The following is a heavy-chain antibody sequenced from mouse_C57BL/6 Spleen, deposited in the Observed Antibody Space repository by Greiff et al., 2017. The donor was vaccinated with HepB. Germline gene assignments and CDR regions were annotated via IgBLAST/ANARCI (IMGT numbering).Heavy chain of an antibody. CDR1: GYAFSSSW. Sequence: VMLVESGPELVKPGASVKISCKASGYAFSSSWMNWVKQRPGKGLEWIGRIYPGDGDTNYNGKFKGKATLTADKSSSTAYMQLSSLTSEDSAVYFCARNGYYGSSYWYFDVWGTGTTVTVSS. J-gene: IGHJ1*03. CDR2: IYPGDGDT. CDR3: ARNGYYGSSYWYFDV. D-gene: IGHD1-1*01. V-gene: IGHV1-82*01.